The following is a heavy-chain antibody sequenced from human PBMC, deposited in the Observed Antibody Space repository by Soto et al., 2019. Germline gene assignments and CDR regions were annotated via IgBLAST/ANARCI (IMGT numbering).Heavy chain of an antibody. CDR3: ARDWGTPGRGSAVCYYYHYGMDV. CDR2: IKDDGSEK. D-gene: IGHD6-19*01. V-gene: IGHV3-7*05. CDR1: EFTFNTYW. J-gene: IGHJ6*02. Sequence: VQLVESGGGLVQPGGSLRLSCLASEFTFNTYWMNWVRQAPGRGLEWVANIKDDGSEKNYVDSVKGRFTISRDNAKNSLYLHMNSLRGEDTAVYFCARDWGTPGRGSAVCYYYHYGMDVWGQGTTVTVSS.